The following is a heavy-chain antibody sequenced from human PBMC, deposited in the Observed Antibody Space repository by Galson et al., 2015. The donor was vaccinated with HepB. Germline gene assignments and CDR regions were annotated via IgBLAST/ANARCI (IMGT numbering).Heavy chain of an antibody. Sequence: SLRLSCAASGFTFSSYAMHWVRQAPGKGLEWVAVISYDGSNKYYADSVKGRFTISRDNSKNTLYLQMNSLRAEDTAVYYCARHWFGGSYYYYYGMDVWGQGTTVTVSS. J-gene: IGHJ6*02. CDR1: GFTFSSYA. CDR2: ISYDGSNK. D-gene: IGHD1-26*01. V-gene: IGHV3-30-3*01. CDR3: ARHWFGGSYYYYYGMDV.